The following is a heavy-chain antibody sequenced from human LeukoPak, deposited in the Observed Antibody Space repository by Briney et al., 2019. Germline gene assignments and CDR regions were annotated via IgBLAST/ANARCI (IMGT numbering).Heavy chain of an antibody. CDR2: ISTYNSNS. CDR3: ARVAGGSFGYYFDF. J-gene: IGHJ4*02. V-gene: IGHV1-18*01. Sequence: ASVKVSCKTSGYTFINSAIFWVRQAPGQGLEWMGWISTYNSNSQSSHKVQGRVTLTTDTASTTAYMELENLRFDDTAVYYCARVAGGSFGYYFDFWGQGTLVTVSS. D-gene: IGHD2-15*01. CDR1: GYTFINSA.